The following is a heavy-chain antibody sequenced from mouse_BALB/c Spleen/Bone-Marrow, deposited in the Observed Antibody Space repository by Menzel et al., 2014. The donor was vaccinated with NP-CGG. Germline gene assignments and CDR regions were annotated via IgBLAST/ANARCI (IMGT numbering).Heavy chain of an antibody. D-gene: IGHD2-4*01. CDR3: AMITTGAWFAY. Sequence: DVKLVESGAELVKPGASVKLSGTASGFNIKDTYMHWVKQRPEQGLEWIGRIDPANGNTKYDPKFQGKATITADTSSNTAYLQLSSLTSEDTAVYYCAMITTGAWFAYWGQGTLVTVSA. CDR2: IDPANGNT. CDR1: GFNIKDTY. V-gene: IGHV14-3*02. J-gene: IGHJ3*01.